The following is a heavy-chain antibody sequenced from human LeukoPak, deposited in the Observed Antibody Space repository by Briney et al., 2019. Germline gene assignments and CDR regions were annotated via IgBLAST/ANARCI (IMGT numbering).Heavy chain of an antibody. CDR1: GYTFTGYY. V-gene: IGHV1-2*02. J-gene: IGHJ4*02. Sequence: ASVKVSCKASGYTFTGYYMHWVRQAPGQGLEWMGWINPNSGGTNYAQKFQGRVTMTRDTSISTAYMELSRLRSDDTAVYYCARDGRGPYSSGWYGYFDYWGQGTLVTVSS. CDR2: INPNSGGT. D-gene: IGHD6-19*01. CDR3: ARDGRGPYSSGWYGYFDY.